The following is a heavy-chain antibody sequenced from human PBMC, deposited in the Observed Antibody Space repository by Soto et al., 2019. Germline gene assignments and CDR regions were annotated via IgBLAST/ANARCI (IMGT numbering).Heavy chain of an antibody. V-gene: IGHV3-23*01. CDR2: ISGSGGST. Sequence: GGSLRLSCAASGFTFSSYAMSWVRQAPGKGLEWVSAISGSGGSTYYADSVKGRFTISRDNSKNTLYLQMNSLRAEDTAVYYCARDYYDSSGYYFGDIDYWGQGTLVTVSS. J-gene: IGHJ4*02. CDR1: GFTFSSYA. CDR3: ARDYYDSSGYYFGDIDY. D-gene: IGHD3-22*01.